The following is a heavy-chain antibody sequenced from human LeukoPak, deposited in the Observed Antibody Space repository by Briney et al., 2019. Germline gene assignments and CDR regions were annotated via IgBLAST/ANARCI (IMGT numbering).Heavy chain of an antibody. V-gene: IGHV4-61*01. Sequence: SETLSLTCTVSGGSVSSGSYYWNWIRQPPGKGLEWIGYIYYSGSTNYNPSLNSRVTISLDTSKNQFSLKLSSVTAADTAVFYCARGYSSIRGWFDPWGLGTPVTVSS. CDR1: GGSVSSGSYY. D-gene: IGHD6-13*01. CDR3: ARGYSSIRGWFDP. CDR2: IYYSGST. J-gene: IGHJ5*02.